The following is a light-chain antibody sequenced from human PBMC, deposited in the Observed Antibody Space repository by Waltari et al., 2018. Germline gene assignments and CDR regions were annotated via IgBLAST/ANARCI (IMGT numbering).Light chain of an antibody. Sequence: DIQMTQSPSSLSSSLGDRVTITCRASQNIGHYLNWFQQRPGKAPKLLIFATSGLQSGVPPRFSGSGSGTDFTLTISSLQPEDSATYYCQQTDSVPVTFGGGTKVEV. J-gene: IGKJ4*01. V-gene: IGKV1-39*01. CDR2: ATS. CDR3: QQTDSVPVT. CDR1: QNIGHY.